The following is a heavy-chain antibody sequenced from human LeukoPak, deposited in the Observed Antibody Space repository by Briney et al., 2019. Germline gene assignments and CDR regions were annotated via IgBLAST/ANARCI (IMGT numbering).Heavy chain of an antibody. V-gene: IGHV3-7*03. D-gene: IGHD3-10*01. CDR2: IKQDGSER. CDR3: AKDQDPHSYGSGSYAPFDY. Sequence: GGSLRLSCAASGFTFSNYWIDWVRQAPGKGLEWVATIKQDGSERYYLESVKGRFTISRDNAKNSLYLQMNSLRAEDTAVYYCAKDQDPHSYGSGSYAPFDYWGQGTLVTVSS. J-gene: IGHJ4*02. CDR1: GFTFSNYW.